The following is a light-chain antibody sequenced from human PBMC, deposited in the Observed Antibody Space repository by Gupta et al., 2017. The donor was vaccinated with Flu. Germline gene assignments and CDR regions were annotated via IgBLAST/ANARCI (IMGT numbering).Light chain of an antibody. V-gene: IGLV6-57*01. Sequence: VTISCTRSSGSIAGNNVQWFRQRPGRSPVTLIYEDNNSHSGVPDRFSASGDSSANTASLTISGLQTEDEADYYCQSFKTRSHQVFGGGTKLTVL. CDR3: QSFKTRSHQV. CDR1: SGSIAGNN. CDR2: EDN. J-gene: IGLJ2*01.